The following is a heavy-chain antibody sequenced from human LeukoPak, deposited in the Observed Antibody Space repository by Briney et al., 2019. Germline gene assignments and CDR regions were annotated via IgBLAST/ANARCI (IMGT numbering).Heavy chain of an antibody. CDR3: ARGADYYDFWSGYYTRYYYYMDV. J-gene: IGHJ6*03. CDR1: GYTFTSYD. CDR2: MNPNSGNT. D-gene: IGHD3-3*01. V-gene: IGHV1-8*01. Sequence: ASVKVSCKASGYTFTSYDINWVRQATGQGLEWMGWMNPNSGNTGYAQKFQGRVTMTRNTSISTAYMGLSSLRSEDTAVYYCARGADYYDFWSGYYTRYYYYMDVWGKGTTVTVSS.